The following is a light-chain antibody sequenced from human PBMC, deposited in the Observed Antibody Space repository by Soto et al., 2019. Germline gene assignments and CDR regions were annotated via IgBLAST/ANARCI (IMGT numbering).Light chain of an antibody. Sequence: SYVLTQPPSVSVAPGQTATVTCAADKIGLKSVHWYLQRPGQAPVLVVHDDSDRPSGIPERFSGSNSGNTATLTITRVEAGDEGDYYCQVWEKSGDHYMLFGGGTKLTVL. CDR3: QVWEKSGDHYML. J-gene: IGLJ3*02. V-gene: IGLV3-21*02. CDR1: KIGLKS. CDR2: DDS.